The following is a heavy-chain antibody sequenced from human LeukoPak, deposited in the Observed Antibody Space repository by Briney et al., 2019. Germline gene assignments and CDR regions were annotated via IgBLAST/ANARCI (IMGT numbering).Heavy chain of an antibody. D-gene: IGHD6-19*01. Sequence: GGSLRLSCAASGFTFSSYGMHWVRQAPGKGLEWVAMVWEGGNYKFYAESVKGRFTISRDDYRSTLYLQMDSLRAEDTAVYYCAIDPPSSGWAFWSWGQGALVTVSS. J-gene: IGHJ5*02. V-gene: IGHV3-33*01. CDR1: GFTFSSYG. CDR2: VWEGGNYK. CDR3: AIDPPSSGWAFWS.